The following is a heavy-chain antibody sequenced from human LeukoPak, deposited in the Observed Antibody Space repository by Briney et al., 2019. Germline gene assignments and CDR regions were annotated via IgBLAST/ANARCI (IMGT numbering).Heavy chain of an antibody. V-gene: IGHV1-18*01. CDR3: ARVGQFLEWLLWDY. CDR1: GYTFTSYG. CDR2: ISAYNGNT. Sequence: ASVKVSCKAAGYTFTSYGISWVRQAPGQGLEWMGWISAYNGNTNYAQKLQGRVTMTTDTSTSTAYMELRSLRSDDTAVYYCARVGQFLEWLLWDYWGQGTLVTVSS. D-gene: IGHD3-3*01. J-gene: IGHJ4*02.